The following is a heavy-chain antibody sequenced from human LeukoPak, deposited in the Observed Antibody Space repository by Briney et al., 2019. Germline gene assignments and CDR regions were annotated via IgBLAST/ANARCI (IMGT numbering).Heavy chain of an antibody. D-gene: IGHD3-3*01. CDR2: ISGSGGST. Sequence: GGSLRLSCAASGFTFDDYDMSWVRQAPGKGLEWVSAISGSGGSTYYADSVKGRFTISRDNSKNTLYLQMNSLRAEDTAVYYCAKLRFLEWFTPGAFDIWGQGTMVTVSS. CDR3: AKLRFLEWFTPGAFDI. CDR1: GFTFDDYD. J-gene: IGHJ3*02. V-gene: IGHV3-23*01.